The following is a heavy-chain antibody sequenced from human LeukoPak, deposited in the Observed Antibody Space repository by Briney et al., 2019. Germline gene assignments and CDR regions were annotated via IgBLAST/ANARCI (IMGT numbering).Heavy chain of an antibody. J-gene: IGHJ4*02. Sequence: GGSLRLSCVGSGFPFSGRSMNCVRQAPGKGLEWVAYIGTIISTSYYADSVKGRFTVSRDDAKSSLYLQMSSLRAEDTAIYYCARSVYDLRGQRLVPGLDYWGQGTLVTVSS. D-gene: IGHD6-13*01. CDR3: ARSVYDLRGQRLVPGLDY. CDR1: GFPFSGRS. V-gene: IGHV3-48*04. CDR2: IGTIISTS.